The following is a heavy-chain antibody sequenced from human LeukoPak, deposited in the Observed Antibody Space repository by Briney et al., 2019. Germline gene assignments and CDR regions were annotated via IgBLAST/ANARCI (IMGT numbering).Heavy chain of an antibody. CDR1: GFTFSSYA. CDR3: VKFRSYYDSSGYMGTDY. V-gene: IGHV3-23*01. J-gene: IGHJ4*02. D-gene: IGHD3-22*01. Sequence: GGSLRLSCAVSGFTFSSYAMSWVRQVPGKGLEWVSGISASGGSTDYADSVKGRFSISRDTSKNTLYLQMDSLRAEDTAVYYCVKFRSYYDSSGYMGTDYWGQGTLVTVSS. CDR2: ISASGGST.